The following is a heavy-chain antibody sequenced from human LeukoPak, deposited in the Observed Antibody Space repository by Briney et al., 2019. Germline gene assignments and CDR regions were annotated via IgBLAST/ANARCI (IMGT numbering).Heavy chain of an antibody. CDR2: IYYSGST. V-gene: IGHV4-59*01. J-gene: IGHJ6*03. Sequence: PSETLSLTCTVSGGSIISYYWSWIRQPPGKGLEWIGYIYYSGSTNYKLSLKSRVTISVDTSKNQFSLKLSSVTAADTAVHYCARVAYYYYYMDVWGKGTTVIVSS. CDR3: ARVAYYYYYMDV. CDR1: GGSIISYY.